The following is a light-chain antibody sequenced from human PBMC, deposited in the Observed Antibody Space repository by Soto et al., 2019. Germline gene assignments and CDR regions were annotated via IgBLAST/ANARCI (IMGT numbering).Light chain of an antibody. Sequence: EIVMTQSPATLSVSPGERATLSCRASQSVSSSSLAWYQQKRGQAPRLRIHDASSRATGIPDRFSGSGSGTDFTLTISSLEPEDSAVYYCQQRSNWPLTFGGGTKVDIK. CDR2: DAS. J-gene: IGKJ4*01. CDR1: QSVSSSS. V-gene: IGKV3D-20*02. CDR3: QQRSNWPLT.